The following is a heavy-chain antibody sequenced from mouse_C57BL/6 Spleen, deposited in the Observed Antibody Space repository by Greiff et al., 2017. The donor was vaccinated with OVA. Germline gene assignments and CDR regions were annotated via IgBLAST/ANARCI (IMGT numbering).Heavy chain of an antibody. CDR2: IYPGDGDT. J-gene: IGHJ1*03. V-gene: IGHV1-80*01. CDR1: GYAFSSYW. Sequence: VQLQQSGAELVKPGASVKISCKASGYAFSSYWMNWVKQRPGKGLEWIGQIYPGDGDTNYNGKFKGKATLTADKSSSTAYMQLSSLTSEDSAVYFCARPFTSTGYFDVWGTGTTVTVSA. CDR3: ARPFTSTGYFDV. D-gene: IGHD2-1*01.